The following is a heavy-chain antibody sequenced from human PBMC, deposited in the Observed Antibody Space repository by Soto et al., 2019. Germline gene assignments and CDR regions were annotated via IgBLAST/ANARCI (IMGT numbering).Heavy chain of an antibody. CDR2: IYYTGST. J-gene: IGHJ4*02. D-gene: IGHD3-3*01. CDR1: GGSISSSSYY. Sequence: QLQLQESGPGLVKPSETLSLTCTVSGGSISSSSYYWGWIRQPPGKGLEWIGSIYYTGSTYYTPSLEVRVTISVDTSKNQFSLKLSSVTAADTAVFYCARLPGITTLRRDYWGQGTLVTVSS. V-gene: IGHV4-39*01. CDR3: ARLPGITTLRRDY.